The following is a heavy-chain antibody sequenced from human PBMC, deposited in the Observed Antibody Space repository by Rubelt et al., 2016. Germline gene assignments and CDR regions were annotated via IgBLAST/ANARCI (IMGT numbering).Heavy chain of an antibody. V-gene: IGHV3-7*01. CDR3: ARDLPEDLVVAATRVGWFDP. J-gene: IGHJ5*02. CDR1: W. D-gene: IGHD2-15*01. CDR2: IKQDGSEK. Sequence: WMSWVRQAPGKGLEWVANIKQDGSEKYYVDSVKGRFTISRDNAKNSLYLQMNSLRAEDTAVYYCARDLPEDLVVAATRVGWFDPWGQGTLVTVSS.